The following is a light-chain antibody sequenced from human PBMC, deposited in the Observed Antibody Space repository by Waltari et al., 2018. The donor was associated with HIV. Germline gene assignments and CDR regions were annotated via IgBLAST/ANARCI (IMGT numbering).Light chain of an antibody. J-gene: IGLJ1*01. Sequence: QSVLTQPPSASGTPGQRVVISCSGSDSNIGSNTIKWFQQLPGSAPKVLVYSDDHRPSGAPDRFSGSKSGTSASLAISGVQSEDEADYYCAAWDDSLNAYVFGSGTKVTVL. CDR3: AAWDDSLNAYV. CDR1: DSNIGSNT. V-gene: IGLV1-44*01. CDR2: SDD.